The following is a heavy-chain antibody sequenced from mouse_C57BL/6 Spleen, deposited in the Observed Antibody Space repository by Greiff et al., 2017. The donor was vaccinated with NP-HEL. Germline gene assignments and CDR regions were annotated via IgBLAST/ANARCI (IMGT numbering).Heavy chain of an antibody. V-gene: IGHV1-42*01. D-gene: IGHD1-1*01. CDR3: ARWATVVATDYFDY. Sequence: VQLQQSGPELVKPGASVKISCKASGYSFTGYYMNWVKQSPEKSLEWIGEINPSTGGTTYNQKFKAKATLTVDKSSSTAYMQLKSLTSEDSAVYYCARWATVVATDYFDYWGQGTTLTVSS. CDR1: GYSFTGYY. CDR2: INPSTGGT. J-gene: IGHJ2*01.